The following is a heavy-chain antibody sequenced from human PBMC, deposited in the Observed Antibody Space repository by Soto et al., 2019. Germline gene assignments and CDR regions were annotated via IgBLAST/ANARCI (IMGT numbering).Heavy chain of an antibody. J-gene: IGHJ6*02. D-gene: IGHD2-2*01. Sequence: QLQLQESGPGLVKPSETLSLTCTVSGGSISSSSYYWGWIRQPPGKGLEWIGSIYYSGSTYYNPSLKSRVTISVDTSKNQFSLKLSSVTAADTAVYYCASLNCSSTSCYAVYYYYYGMDVWGQGTTVTVCS. CDR1: GGSISSSSYY. CDR3: ASLNCSSTSCYAVYYYYYGMDV. V-gene: IGHV4-39*01. CDR2: IYYSGST.